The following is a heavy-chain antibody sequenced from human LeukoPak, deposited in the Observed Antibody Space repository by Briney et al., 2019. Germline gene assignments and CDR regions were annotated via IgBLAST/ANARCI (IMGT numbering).Heavy chain of an antibody. V-gene: IGHV3-7*01. CDR1: GFIFSGYW. J-gene: IGHJ3*02. D-gene: IGHD3-16*02. Sequence: GGSLRLSCAASGFIFSGYWMSWVRQAPGKGLEWVATIKQDGTEKYHVDSVKGRFTISRDNAKNSLHLQMNSLRAEDTAVYFCARVGRGKTVITYAFDIWGQGTMVTVSS. CDR2: IKQDGTEK. CDR3: ARVGRGKTVITYAFDI.